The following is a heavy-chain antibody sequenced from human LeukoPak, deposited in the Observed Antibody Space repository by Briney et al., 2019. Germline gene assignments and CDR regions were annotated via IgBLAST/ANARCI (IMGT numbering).Heavy chain of an antibody. Sequence: SETLSLTCTVSGGSIKNYYWTWIRQPPGKGLEWIGYIYYSGSTNYNPSLNSRVTISVDTSKNQFYLNLTSVTAADTAVYYCARVHEGSGTFHTWGQGTLVTVSS. CDR3: ARVHEGSGTFHT. CDR2: IYYSGST. CDR1: GGSIKNYY. J-gene: IGHJ5*02. V-gene: IGHV4-59*01. D-gene: IGHD3-10*01.